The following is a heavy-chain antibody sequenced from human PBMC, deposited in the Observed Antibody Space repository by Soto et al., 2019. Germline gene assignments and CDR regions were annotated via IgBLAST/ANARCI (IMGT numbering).Heavy chain of an antibody. CDR2: ISGSGGST. D-gene: IGHD6-13*01. J-gene: IGHJ4*01. CDR3: AEALAAQWAWLPSGY. V-gene: IGHV3-23*01. Sequence: EVQLLESGGGLVQPGGSLRLSCAASGFTFSIYAMSWVRQAPGKGLAWVSAISGSGGSTYYADSVKGRFTISRDNSKNRLYLQMNILRSEYTAVYYCAEALAAQWAWLPSGYWGHGTLVNFS. CDR1: GFTFSIYA.